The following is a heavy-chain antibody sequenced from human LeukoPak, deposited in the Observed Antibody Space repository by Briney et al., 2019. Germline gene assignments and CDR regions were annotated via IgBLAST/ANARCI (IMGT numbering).Heavy chain of an antibody. V-gene: IGHV1-69*05. CDR2: IIPIFGTA. J-gene: IGHJ4*02. CDR1: GGTFSSYA. D-gene: IGHD6-25*01. Sequence: SVKVSCKASGGTFSSYAISWVRQAPGQGLEWMGRIIPIFGTANYAQKFQGRVTITTDESTSTAYMELSSLRSEDTAVYYCGALGEPQRPFDYWGQGTLVTVSS. CDR3: GALGEPQRPFDY.